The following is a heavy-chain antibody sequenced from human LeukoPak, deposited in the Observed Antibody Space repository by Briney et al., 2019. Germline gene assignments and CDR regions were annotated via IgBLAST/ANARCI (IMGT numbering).Heavy chain of an antibody. Sequence: GGSLRLSCAASGFTFSNYATHWVRQAPGKGLEWVALISYDGSNKYYADSEKGRFTFSRDNSKNTLYLQMNSLRPEDTAVYYCARVHSSSWYCCSDYWGLGTLVTVSS. J-gene: IGHJ4*02. CDR3: ARVHSSSWYCCSDY. CDR2: ISYDGSNK. D-gene: IGHD6-13*01. CDR1: GFTFSNYA. V-gene: IGHV3-30-3*01.